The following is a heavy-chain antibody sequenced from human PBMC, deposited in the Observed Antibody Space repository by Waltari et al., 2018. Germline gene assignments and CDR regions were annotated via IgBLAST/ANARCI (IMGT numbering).Heavy chain of an antibody. CDR3: ARHPNYGDYRFDY. D-gene: IGHD4-17*01. CDR2: IYYSGST. CDR1: GGSISSSRYY. J-gene: IGHJ4*02. V-gene: IGHV4-39*01. Sequence: QLQLQESGPGLVKPSETLSLTCTVSGGSISSSRYYWGWIRQPPGKGLEWIGSIYYSGSTYYNPSLKSRVTISVDTSKNQFSLKLSSVTAADTAVYYCARHPNYGDYRFDYWGQGTLVTVSS.